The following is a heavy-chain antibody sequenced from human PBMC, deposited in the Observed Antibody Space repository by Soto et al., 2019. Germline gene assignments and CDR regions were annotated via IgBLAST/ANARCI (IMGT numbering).Heavy chain of an antibody. J-gene: IGHJ4*02. Sequence: ASEKVSCMDSGYTFTGYYMHWLRQAPGQGLEWMGWINPNSGGTNYSQKFQGWVTMTTDTSISTAYLELSRLRSDAPSLYYCARASRDGNNPPADYWGQGTLVTVSS. CDR2: INPNSGGT. CDR1: GYTFTGYY. D-gene: IGHD2-2*01. CDR3: ARASRDGNNPPADY. V-gene: IGHV1-2*04.